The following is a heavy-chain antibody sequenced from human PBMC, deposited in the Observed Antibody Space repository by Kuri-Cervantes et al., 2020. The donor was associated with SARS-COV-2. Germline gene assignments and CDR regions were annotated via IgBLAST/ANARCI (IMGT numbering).Heavy chain of an antibody. CDR3: ARGRNYDILTGYSEYYFDY. D-gene: IGHD3-9*01. J-gene: IGHJ4*02. Sequence: GGSLRLSCAASGFTFSSYEMSWVSQAPGKGLEWVSVIYSGGSTYYADSVKGRFTISRDNAKDSLYLQMDSLRAEDTAVYYCARGRNYDILTGYSEYYFDYWGQGTLVTVSS. CDR1: GFTFSSYE. V-gene: IGHV3-66*01. CDR2: IYSGGST.